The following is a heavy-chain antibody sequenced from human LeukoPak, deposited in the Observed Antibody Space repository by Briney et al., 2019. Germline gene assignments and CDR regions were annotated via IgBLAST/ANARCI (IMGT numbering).Heavy chain of an antibody. CDR1: GGSISSYY. V-gene: IGHV4-59*01. J-gene: IGHJ4*02. D-gene: IGHD2-15*01. CDR3: ARDYCSGGSCYWDY. CDR2: IYYSGST. Sequence: PSETLSLTCTVSGGSISSYYWSWIRQPPGKGLEWIGYIYYSGSTNYNPSLKSRVTISVDTSKYQFSLKLSSVTAADTAVYYCARDYCSGGSCYWDYWGQGTLVTVSS.